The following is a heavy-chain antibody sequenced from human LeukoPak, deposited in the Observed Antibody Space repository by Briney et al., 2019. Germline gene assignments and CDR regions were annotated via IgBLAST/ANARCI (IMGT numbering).Heavy chain of an antibody. V-gene: IGHV3-53*01. CDR2: LYSNGNT. CDR3: ARDYYDGSAYYSYYEY. Sequence: WSLRLSCAASGFTVSSKYMSWVRQAPGKGLEWVSTLYSNGNTYYADSVKGRFTISRDNSKNTLSLQMNSLRAEDTAVYYCARDYYDGSAYYSYYEYWGQGTLVTVSS. CDR1: GFTVSSKY. D-gene: IGHD3-22*01. J-gene: IGHJ4*02.